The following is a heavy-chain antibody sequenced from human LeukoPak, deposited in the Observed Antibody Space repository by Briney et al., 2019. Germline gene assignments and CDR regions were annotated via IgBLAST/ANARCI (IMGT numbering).Heavy chain of an antibody. J-gene: IGHJ5*02. V-gene: IGHV2-5*01. D-gene: IGHD2-8*01. CDR1: GFSLSTRGVG. CDR2: IYWNDDK. CDR3: AHRVVGYCTNGVCQNWFDP. Sequence: GSGPTLVNPTQTLTLTCTFSGFSLSTRGVGVGWIRQPPGKALEWLALIYWNDDKRYSPSLKSRLTITKDTSKNQVVLTMTNMDPVDTATYYCAHRVVGYCTNGVCQNWFDPWGQGTLVTVSS.